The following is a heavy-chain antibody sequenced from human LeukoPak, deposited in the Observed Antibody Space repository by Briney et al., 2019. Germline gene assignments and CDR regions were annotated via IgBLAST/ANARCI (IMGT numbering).Heavy chain of an antibody. V-gene: IGHV3-21*04. Sequence: PGGSLRLSCEASGIAFSGYSMNWVRQAPGGSLEWVSSISSSRTYIYYADSVKGRFTVSRDNAKNSLYLQMNSLRVEDTAVYYCAKRWTSDGVCLNFDHWGQGALVTVSS. J-gene: IGHJ4*02. CDR2: ISSSRTYI. CDR3: AKRWTSDGVCLNFDH. CDR1: GIAFSGYS. D-gene: IGHD2-8*01.